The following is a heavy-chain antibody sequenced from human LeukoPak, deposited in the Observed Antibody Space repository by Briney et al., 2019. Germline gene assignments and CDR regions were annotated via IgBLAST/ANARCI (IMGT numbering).Heavy chain of an antibody. V-gene: IGHV4-39*01. CDR1: GGSISSTTYY. CDR2: IYYSGST. Sequence: SETLSLTCTVSGGSISSTTYYWGWIRQPPGKGLEWIGSIYYSGSTYHNPSLKSRVTISVDTSKNQFSLKLSSVTAADTAVCYCGRTAYQSDSSSYHRAAYFLHWGRGTLVTVSS. D-gene: IGHD3-22*01. J-gene: IGHJ1*01. CDR3: GRTAYQSDSSSYHRAAYFLH.